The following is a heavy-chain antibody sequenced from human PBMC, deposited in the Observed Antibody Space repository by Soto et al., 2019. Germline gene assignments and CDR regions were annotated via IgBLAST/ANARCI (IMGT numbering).Heavy chain of an antibody. J-gene: IGHJ6*02. CDR1: GYTFTSYC. D-gene: IGHD3-9*01. Sequence: ASVKVSCKASGYTFTSYCMSWVRQAPGQGLEWMGWISAYNGNTNYAQKLQGRVTMTTDTSTSTAYMELRSLRSDDTAVYYCSSDYDIFTGPHPWGYYCYGMDVWGQGTMVTVSS. CDR3: SSDYDIFTGPHPWGYYCYGMDV. CDR2: ISAYNGNT. V-gene: IGHV1-18*04.